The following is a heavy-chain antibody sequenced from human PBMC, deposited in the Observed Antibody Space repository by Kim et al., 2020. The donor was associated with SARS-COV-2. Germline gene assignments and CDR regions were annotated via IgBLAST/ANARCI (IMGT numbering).Heavy chain of an antibody. CDR3: ARESSSGGYYDGMDV. J-gene: IGHJ6*02. V-gene: IGHV3-7*01. D-gene: IGHD6-25*01. Sequence: YYVDSVKGRFTISRDNAKNSLYLQMKSLRAEDTAVYYCARESSSGGYYDGMDVWGQGTTVTVSS.